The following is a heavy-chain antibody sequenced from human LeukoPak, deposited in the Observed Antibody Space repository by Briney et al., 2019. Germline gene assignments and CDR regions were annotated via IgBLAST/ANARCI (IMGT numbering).Heavy chain of an antibody. V-gene: IGHV4-59*12. CDR1: GGSISSYY. CDR2: IYYSGST. J-gene: IGHJ6*03. Sequence: PSETLSLTCTVSGGSISSYYWSWIRQPPGKGLEWIGYIYYSGSTNYNPSLKSRVTISVDTSKNQFSLKLSSVTAADTAVYYCARPGRYYYYYMDVWGKGTTVTISS. CDR3: ARPGRYYYYYMDV.